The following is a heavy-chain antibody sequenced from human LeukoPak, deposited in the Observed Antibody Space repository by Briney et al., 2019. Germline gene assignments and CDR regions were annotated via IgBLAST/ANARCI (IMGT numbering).Heavy chain of an antibody. CDR2: ISSSGSTI. CDR1: GFTFSDYY. Sequence: GGSLRLSCAASGFTFSDYYMSWIRQAPGKGLEWVSYISSSGSTIYHADSVKGRFTISRDNAKNSLYLQMNSLRAEDTAVYYCASAPARFYYDSSGSDFRGQGTLVTVSS. CDR3: ASAPARFYYDSSGSDF. V-gene: IGHV3-11*01. J-gene: IGHJ4*02. D-gene: IGHD3-22*01.